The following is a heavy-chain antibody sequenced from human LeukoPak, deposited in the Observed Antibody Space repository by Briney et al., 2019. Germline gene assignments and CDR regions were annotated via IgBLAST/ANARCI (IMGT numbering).Heavy chain of an antibody. Sequence: SETLSLTCTVSGGSINSYYWSWIRQPPGKELEWIGYISYSGSTNYNPSLKSRVTISVDTSKNQFSLKLSSVTAADTAVYYCARLKIGGVAATYYFDYWGQGTLVTVSS. D-gene: IGHD2-15*01. CDR2: ISYSGST. V-gene: IGHV4-59*08. J-gene: IGHJ4*02. CDR3: ARLKIGGVAATYYFDY. CDR1: GGSINSYY.